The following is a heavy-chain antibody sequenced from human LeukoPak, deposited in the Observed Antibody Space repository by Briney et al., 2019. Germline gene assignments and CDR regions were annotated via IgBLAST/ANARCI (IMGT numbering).Heavy chain of an antibody. D-gene: IGHD2-2*01. J-gene: IGHJ4*02. CDR2: INHSGST. Sequence: SETLSLTCAVYGGSFSGYYWSWIRQPPGKGLEWIGEINHSGSTNYNPSLKSRVTISVDTSKNQFSLKLSSVTAADTAVYYCARGRLIYCSSTSCYAGGDYWGQGTLVTVSS. V-gene: IGHV4-34*01. CDR3: ARGRLIYCSSTSCYAGGDY. CDR1: GGSFSGYY.